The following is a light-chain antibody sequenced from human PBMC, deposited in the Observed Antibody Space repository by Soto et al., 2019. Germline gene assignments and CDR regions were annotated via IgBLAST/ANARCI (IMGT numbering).Light chain of an antibody. CDR2: DVT. J-gene: IGLJ1*01. CDR3: SSYTARESYV. V-gene: IGLV2-14*03. Sequence: QSALTQPASVSGSPGQSITISCTGTSIDIGTYNFVSWYQQQPGKAPKLMIYDVTNRPSGVSNRFSGSKSDNTASLTISGLQAEDEADYYCSSYTARESYVFGTGTKMTVL. CDR1: SIDIGTYNF.